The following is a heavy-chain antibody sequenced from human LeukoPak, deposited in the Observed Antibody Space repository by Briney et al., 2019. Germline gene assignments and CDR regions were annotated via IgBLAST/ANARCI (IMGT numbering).Heavy chain of an antibody. CDR1: GGSISSSSYY. V-gene: IGHV4-39*01. Sequence: SETLSLTCTVSGGSISSSSYYWGWIRQPPGKGLEWIGSIYYSGSTYYNPSLKSRVTISVDTSKNQFSLKLSSVTAADTAVRYCARQGDIVVVPAAIHYYYYMDVWGKGTTVTVSS. D-gene: IGHD2-2*02. CDR3: ARQGDIVVVPAAIHYYYYMDV. CDR2: IYYSGST. J-gene: IGHJ6*03.